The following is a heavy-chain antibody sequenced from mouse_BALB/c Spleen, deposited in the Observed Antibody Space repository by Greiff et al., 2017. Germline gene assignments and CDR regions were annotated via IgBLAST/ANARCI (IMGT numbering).Heavy chain of an antibody. CDR2: ISTYYGNT. CDR3: ARSDYGNYDWYFDV. V-gene: IGHV1-67*01. Sequence: QVQLQQSGPELVRPGVSVKISCKGSSYTFTDYAMHWVKQSHAKSLEWIGVISTYYGNTNYNQKFKGKATMTVDKSSSTAYMELARLTSEDSAVYYGARSDYGNYDWYFDVWGAGTTVTVSS. J-gene: IGHJ1*01. D-gene: IGHD2-1*01. CDR1: SYTFTDYA.